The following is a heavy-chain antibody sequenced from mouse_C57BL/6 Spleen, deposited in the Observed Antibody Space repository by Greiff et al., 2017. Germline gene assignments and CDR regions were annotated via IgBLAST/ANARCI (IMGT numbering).Heavy chain of an antibody. J-gene: IGHJ3*01. Sequence: EVQLQQSGAELVKPGASVKLSCTASGFNIKDYYMHWVKQRTEQGLEWIGRIDPEDGETKYAPKFQGKATITADTSSNTASLQLSSLTSEDTAVYYCARLPDYYGSRRFAYWGQGTLVTVSA. V-gene: IGHV14-2*01. CDR2: IDPEDGET. D-gene: IGHD1-1*01. CDR1: GFNIKDYY. CDR3: ARLPDYYGSRRFAY.